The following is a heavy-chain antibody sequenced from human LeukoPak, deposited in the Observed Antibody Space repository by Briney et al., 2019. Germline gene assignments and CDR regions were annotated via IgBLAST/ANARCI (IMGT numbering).Heavy chain of an antibody. Sequence: SETLSLTCTVSGGSFSSGSYYWSWIRQPAGKGREWIGRIYTSGSTYYNPSLKSRVTISVDTSKNQFSLKLSSVTAADTAVYYCARLDYYYYMDVWGKGTTVTVSS. CDR3: ARLDYYYYMDV. J-gene: IGHJ6*03. CDR2: IYTSGST. V-gene: IGHV4-61*02. CDR1: GGSFSSGSYY.